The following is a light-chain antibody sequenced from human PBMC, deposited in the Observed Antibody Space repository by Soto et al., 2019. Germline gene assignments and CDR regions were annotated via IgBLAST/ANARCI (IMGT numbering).Light chain of an antibody. J-gene: IGKJ1*01. CDR2: KAS. CDR1: QSISTW. CDR3: QQYNISPWT. V-gene: IGKV1-5*03. Sequence: DIQMTQSPSTLSASVGDRVTITCRASQSISTWLAWYQQKPGKAPKLLIYKASSLQSGVPSRFSGSGSGTEFTLTISSLQPDDFATYYCQQYNISPWTFGQGTKVELK.